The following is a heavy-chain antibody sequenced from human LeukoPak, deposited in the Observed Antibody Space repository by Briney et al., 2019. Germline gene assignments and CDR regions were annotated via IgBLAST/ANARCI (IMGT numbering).Heavy chain of an antibody. D-gene: IGHD5-18*01. CDR2: INPNSGGT. V-gene: IGHV1-2*02. CDR1: RYTFTDYY. CDR3: ARNVNDGYTYGLRHLDY. Sequence: ASVKVSCKASRYTFTDYYLHWVRQAPGQGLEWMGWINPNSGGTNYAQNFQGRVTMTRDTSISTAYMELSRLRSDDTAVYYCARNVNDGYTYGLRHLDYWGQGTLVTVSS. J-gene: IGHJ4*02.